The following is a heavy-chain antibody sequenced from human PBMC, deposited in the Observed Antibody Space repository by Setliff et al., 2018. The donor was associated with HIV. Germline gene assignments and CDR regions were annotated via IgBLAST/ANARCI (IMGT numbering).Heavy chain of an antibody. D-gene: IGHD3-3*01. CDR2: MLYDGSDR. CDR1: GFSFSNYG. V-gene: IGHV3-30*03. CDR3: ARVWMATVSSDY. Sequence: GGSLRLSCVASGFSFSNYGMHWVRQAPGKGLEWVAVMLYDGSDRKYADSVKGRFTISRDNSKKTLYLQMDSLRPEDTAVYYCARVWMATVSSDYWGQGSLVTVSS. J-gene: IGHJ4*02.